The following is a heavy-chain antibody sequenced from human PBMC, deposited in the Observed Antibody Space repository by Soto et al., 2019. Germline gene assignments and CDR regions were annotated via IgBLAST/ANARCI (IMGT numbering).Heavy chain of an antibody. D-gene: IGHD6-6*01. CDR2: IDPSDSYT. V-gene: IGHV5-10-1*01. J-gene: IGHJ6*02. Sequence: LGESLKISCKGSGYSFTSYWISWVRQMPGKGLEWMGRIDPSDSYTNYSPSFQGHVTISADKSISTAYLQWSSLKASDTAMYYCASYSSSGTYYYYGMDVWGQGTTVTVSS. CDR1: GYSFTSYW. CDR3: ASYSSSGTYYYYGMDV.